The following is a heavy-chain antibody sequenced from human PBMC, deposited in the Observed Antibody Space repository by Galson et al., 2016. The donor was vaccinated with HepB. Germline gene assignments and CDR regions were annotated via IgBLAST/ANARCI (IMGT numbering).Heavy chain of an antibody. V-gene: IGHV3-9*01. CDR3: ARAAGSSWYGSCFDH. J-gene: IGHJ4*02. D-gene: IGHD6-13*01. Sequence: SLRLSCAVSGFTFDDYAMHWVRQAPGKGLEWVSGISWNSDSIDYADSVKGRFAISRHSSKNTLYLQMNSLRAEDTAVYYCARAAGSSWYGSCFDHWGQGTLVTVSS. CDR2: ISWNSDSI. CDR1: GFTFDDYA.